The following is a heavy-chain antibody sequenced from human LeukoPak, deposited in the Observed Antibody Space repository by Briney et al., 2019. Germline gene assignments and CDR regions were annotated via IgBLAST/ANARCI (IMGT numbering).Heavy chain of an antibody. CDR1: GGSISSSSYY. Sequence: SETLSLTCTVSGGSISSSSYYWGWIRQPPGKGLEWIGSIYYSGSTYYNPSLKSRVTISVDTSKNQFSLKLSSVTAADTAVYYCARERHLNSYYYDKEGFDYWGQGTLVTVSS. CDR3: ARERHLNSYYYDKEGFDY. D-gene: IGHD3-22*01. V-gene: IGHV4-39*07. CDR2: IYYSGST. J-gene: IGHJ4*02.